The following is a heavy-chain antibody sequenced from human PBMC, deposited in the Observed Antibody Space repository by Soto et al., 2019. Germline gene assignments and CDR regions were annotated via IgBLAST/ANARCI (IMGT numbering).Heavy chain of an antibody. Sequence: GGSLRLSCAASGFTFSSNAMHWVRQAPGKGLEWVAVISYDGSNKYYADSVKGRFTISRDNSKNTLYLQMNSLRAEDTAVYYCARALRIQLWLGLDYWGQGTLVTVSS. J-gene: IGHJ4*02. CDR3: ARALRIQLWLGLDY. V-gene: IGHV3-30-3*01. CDR1: GFTFSSNA. CDR2: ISYDGSNK. D-gene: IGHD5-18*01.